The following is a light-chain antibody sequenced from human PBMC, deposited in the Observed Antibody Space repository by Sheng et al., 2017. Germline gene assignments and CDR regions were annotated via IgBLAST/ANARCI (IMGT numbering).Light chain of an antibody. J-gene: IGKJ4*01. CDR1: QSISSW. CDR3: QQYSSFSLT. Sequence: DIQMTQSPSTLSASVGDRVTITCRASQSISSWLAWYQQKPGKAPKLVIYKASSLESGVPSRFSGRGSGTEFTLTISSLQPDDSATFYCQQYSSFSLTFGGGTKVEIK. CDR2: KAS. V-gene: IGKV1-5*03.